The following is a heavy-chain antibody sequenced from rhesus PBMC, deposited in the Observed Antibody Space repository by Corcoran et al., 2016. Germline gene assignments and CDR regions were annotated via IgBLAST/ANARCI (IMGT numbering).Heavy chain of an antibody. CDR3: ASFTATFYFDS. J-gene: IGHJ4*01. D-gene: IGHD5-12*01. Sequence: QVQLQESGPGLVKPSETLSLTCAVSGYSISSSYGWSWTRQPPGKGLEWVGFIGGTRDTTNYNPSLKSRVTVSKDTSKNQFSLKLSSVSAADTAVYYCASFTATFYFDSWGQGVLVTVSS. CDR2: IGGTRDTT. V-gene: IGHV4-127*01. CDR1: GYSISSSYG.